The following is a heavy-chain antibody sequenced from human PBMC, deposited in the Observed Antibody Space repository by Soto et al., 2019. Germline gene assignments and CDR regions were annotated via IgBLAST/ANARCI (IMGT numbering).Heavy chain of an antibody. Sequence: LQESGPGLVKPSQTLSLTCFVSGYSISAGGYYWSWIRHHPGKGLEWIGSFYSSGSIIYNPSLRSRVSIAGDTSRNQSSMSLTAVPAADTARYYCARMYSSGSGWFHPWGQGTLVTVSS. V-gene: IGHV4-31*03. CDR3: ARMYSSGSGWFHP. CDR2: FYSSGSI. J-gene: IGHJ5*02. D-gene: IGHD6-19*01. CDR1: GYSISAGGYY.